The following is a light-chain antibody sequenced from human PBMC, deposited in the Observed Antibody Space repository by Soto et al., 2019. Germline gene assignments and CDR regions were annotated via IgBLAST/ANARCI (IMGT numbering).Light chain of an antibody. V-gene: IGKV3-11*01. J-gene: IGKJ2*01. CDR2: DAS. Sequence: EIVLTQSPATLSLSPGERATLSCRASQSASSYLAWYQQKPGQAPRLLIYDASSRATGIPARFSGSGSGTDFTLTISSLEPEDFAVYYCQQRSNWYTFGQGTQLEIK. CDR1: QSASSY. CDR3: QQRSNWYT.